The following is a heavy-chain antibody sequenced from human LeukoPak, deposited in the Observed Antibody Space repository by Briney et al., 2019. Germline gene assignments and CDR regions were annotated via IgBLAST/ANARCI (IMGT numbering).Heavy chain of an antibody. D-gene: IGHD3-10*01. CDR2: INPSGGST. CDR3: AKVRYGSGSFNGCIDY. CDR1: GYTFTGHY. J-gene: IGHJ4*02. Sequence: ASVKVSCKASGYTFTGHYIHWVRQAPGQGLEWMGIINPSGGSTSYAQKFQGRVTMTRDTSTSTVYMELSSLRSEDTAVYYCAKVRYGSGSFNGCIDYWGQGTLVTVSS. V-gene: IGHV1-46*01.